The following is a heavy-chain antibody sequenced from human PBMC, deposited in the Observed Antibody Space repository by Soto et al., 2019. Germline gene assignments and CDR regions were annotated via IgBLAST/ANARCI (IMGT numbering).Heavy chain of an antibody. CDR3: AKSFSGNPYYGMDV. CDR1: GFTFSSYW. Sequence: GGSLRLSCAASGFTFSSYWMSWVRQAPGKGLEWVSGISWNSGSIGYADSVKGRFTISRDNAKNSLYLQMNSLRAEDTALYYCAKSFSGNPYYGMDVWGQGTTVTVSS. J-gene: IGHJ6*02. CDR2: ISWNSGSI. V-gene: IGHV3-9*01.